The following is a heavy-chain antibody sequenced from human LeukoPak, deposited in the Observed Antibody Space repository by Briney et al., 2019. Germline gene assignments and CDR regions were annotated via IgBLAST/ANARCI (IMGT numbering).Heavy chain of an antibody. V-gene: IGHV1-69*01. J-gene: IGHJ6*04. CDR1: GGTFSSYA. D-gene: IGHD6-19*01. CDR3: ASGGSGWYNRYYYYYGMDV. Sequence: SVKVSCKASGGTFSSYAISWVRQAPGQGLEWMGEIIPIFGTANYAQKFQGRVTITADESTSTAYMELSSLRSEDTAVYYCASGGSGWYNRYYYYYGMDVWGKGTTVTASS. CDR2: IIPIFGTA.